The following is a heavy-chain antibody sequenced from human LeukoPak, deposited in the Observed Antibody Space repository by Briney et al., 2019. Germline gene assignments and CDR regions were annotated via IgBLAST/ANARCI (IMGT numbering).Heavy chain of an antibody. D-gene: IGHD2-2*01. Sequence: GGSLRLSCAASGFTFSSYSMNWVRQAPGKWLEWVSSISSSSSYIYYADSVKGRFTISRDNAKNSLYLQMNSLRAEDTAVYYCARGVPAANFDYWGQGTLVTVSS. CDR3: ARGVPAANFDY. CDR1: GFTFSSYS. J-gene: IGHJ4*02. V-gene: IGHV3-21*01. CDR2: ISSSSSYI.